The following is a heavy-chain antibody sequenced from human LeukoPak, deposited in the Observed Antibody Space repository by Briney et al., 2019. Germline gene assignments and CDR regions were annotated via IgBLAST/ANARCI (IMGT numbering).Heavy chain of an antibody. CDR1: GFTVSSNY. J-gene: IGHJ4*02. Sequence: GGSLRLSCAVSGFTVSSNYMNWVRQAPGKGLEWVSIIYSGGSTYYADSVKGRFTISRDNSENTLYLQMNSLRAEDTAVYYCARVGYTGTWYSSPPFDYWGQGTLVTVSS. V-gene: IGHV3-66*01. CDR2: IYSGGST. D-gene: IGHD6-13*01. CDR3: ARVGYTGTWYSSPPFDY.